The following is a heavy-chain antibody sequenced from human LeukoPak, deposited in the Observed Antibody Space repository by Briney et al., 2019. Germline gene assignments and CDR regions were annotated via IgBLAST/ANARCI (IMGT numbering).Heavy chain of an antibody. CDR2: IIPIFGTA. CDR3: ARGWLAETTVVTPYNY. CDR1: GYTFSNNG. Sequence: SVEVSCKASGYTFSNNGISWVRQAPGQGLEWMGGIIPIFGTANYAQKFQGRVTITAVESMSTAYMELSSLRSEDTAVYYCARGWLAETTVVTPYNYWGQGTLGTVSS. D-gene: IGHD4-23*01. J-gene: IGHJ4*02. V-gene: IGHV1-69*13.